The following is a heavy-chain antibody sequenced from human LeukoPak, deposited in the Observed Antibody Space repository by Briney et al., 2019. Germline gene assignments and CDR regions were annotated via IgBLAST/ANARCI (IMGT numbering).Heavy chain of an antibody. CDR3: ARAPYLAPGDY. Sequence: GGSLRLSCEASGFXFSCYSMNWVRQAPGKGLEWVSSISSSSSYIYYADSVKGRFTISRDNAKNSLYLQMNSLRAEDTAVYYCARAPYLAPGDYWGQGTLVTVSS. V-gene: IGHV3-21*01. CDR2: ISSSSSYI. D-gene: IGHD2-15*01. J-gene: IGHJ4*02. CDR1: GFXFSCYS.